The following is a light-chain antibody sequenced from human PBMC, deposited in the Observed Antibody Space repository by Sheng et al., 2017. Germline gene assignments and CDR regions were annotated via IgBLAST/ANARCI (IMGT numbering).Light chain of an antibody. CDR3: QQRNKWPPLT. V-gene: IGKV3-15*01. J-gene: IGKJ4*01. CDR2: SAS. CDR1: QSVSSN. Sequence: EKVMTQSPVSLSVSPGERATLSCRASQSVSSNLAWYQQKPGQAPRLLIYSASTRATGIPARFSGSGSGTDFTLTISSLEPEDFAVYYCQQRNKWPPLTFGGGTRVEI.